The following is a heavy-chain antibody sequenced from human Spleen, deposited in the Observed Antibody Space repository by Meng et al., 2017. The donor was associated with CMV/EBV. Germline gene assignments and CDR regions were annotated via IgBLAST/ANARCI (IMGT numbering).Heavy chain of an antibody. J-gene: IGHJ5*02. Sequence: VNLQQRVAGSLQLSGPLSLTCSVYVGSFSGYDWSWIRQPPGKGLEWIGEINHSGSTNYNPSLKRRVTISVDTSKNQFSLKLSSVTAADTAVYYCARGLPGLAARPGRWFDPWGQGTLVTVSS. CDR3: ARGLPGLAARPGRWFDP. CDR1: VGSFSGYD. V-gene: IGHV4-34*01. D-gene: IGHD6-6*01. CDR2: INHSGST.